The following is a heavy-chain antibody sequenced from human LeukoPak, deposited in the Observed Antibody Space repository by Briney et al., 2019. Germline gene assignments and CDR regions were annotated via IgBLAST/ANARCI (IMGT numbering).Heavy chain of an antibody. V-gene: IGHV1-18*01. J-gene: IGHJ4*02. CDR1: GYTFTSYG. CDR3: ASYPYASGY. CDR2: ISADNGNT. D-gene: IGHD6-19*01. Sequence: ASVKVSCKASGYTFTSYGITWVRQAPGQGLEWMGWISADNGNTNYEQKFQGRVTMTTDTSTSTAYMEVGSLRSDDTAVYYCASYPYASGYWGQGTLVTVSS.